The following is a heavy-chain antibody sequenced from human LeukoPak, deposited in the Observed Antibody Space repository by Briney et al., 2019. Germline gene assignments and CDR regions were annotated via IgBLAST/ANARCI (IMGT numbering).Heavy chain of an antibody. J-gene: IGHJ4*02. CDR1: GFTFSSYS. D-gene: IGHD6-13*01. CDR3: ARDRSIAAAGSLDY. Sequence: GGSPRLSCAASGFTFSSYSMNWVRQAPGKGLGWVSSISSSSSYIYYEDSVKGRFTISRDNAKNSLYLQMNSLRAEDTAVYYCARDRSIAAAGSLDYWGQGTLVTVSS. CDR2: ISSSSSYI. V-gene: IGHV3-21*01.